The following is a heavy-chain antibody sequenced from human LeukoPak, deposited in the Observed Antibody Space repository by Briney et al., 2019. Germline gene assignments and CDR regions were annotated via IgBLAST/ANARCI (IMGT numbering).Heavy chain of an antibody. Sequence: GSLRLSCAASGFTFSSYIMNWVRQAPGKGLEWIGEINHSGSTNYNPSLKSRVTISVDTSKNQFSLKLSSVTAADTAVYYCARGTMTTVTYYFDYWGQGTLVTVSS. J-gene: IGHJ4*02. V-gene: IGHV4-34*01. CDR3: ARGTMTTVTYYFDY. D-gene: IGHD4-17*01. CDR1: GFTFSSYI. CDR2: INHSGST.